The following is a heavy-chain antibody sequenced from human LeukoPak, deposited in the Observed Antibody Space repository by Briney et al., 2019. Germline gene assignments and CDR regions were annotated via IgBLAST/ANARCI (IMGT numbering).Heavy chain of an antibody. D-gene: IGHD3-10*01. Sequence: PSETLSLTCAVYGGSFSGYYWSWIRQPPGKGPEWIGEINHSGSTNYNPSLKSRVTISVDTSKNQFSLKLSSVTAADTAVYYCARVGSLLWFRESRNWFDAWGQGTLVTVSS. CDR1: GGSFSGYY. CDR2: INHSGST. J-gene: IGHJ5*02. CDR3: ARVGSLLWFRESRNWFDA. V-gene: IGHV4-34*01.